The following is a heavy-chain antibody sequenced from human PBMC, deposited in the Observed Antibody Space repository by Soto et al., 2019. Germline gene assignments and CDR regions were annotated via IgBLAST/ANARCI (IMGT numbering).Heavy chain of an antibody. CDR3: AGRCDSTSCLAHFDY. Sequence: QVQLVQSGAEVKKPGSSVKVSCKASGGTFNIYVINWVRQAPGQGLEWMGGIIPIFGTANYAQKFQGRVTITADKSTSTAYMELNSLRSEDTAVYYCAGRCDSTSCLAHFDYWGQGTLVTVSS. V-gene: IGHV1-69*06. J-gene: IGHJ4*02. CDR1: GGTFNIYV. CDR2: IIPIFGTA. D-gene: IGHD2-2*01.